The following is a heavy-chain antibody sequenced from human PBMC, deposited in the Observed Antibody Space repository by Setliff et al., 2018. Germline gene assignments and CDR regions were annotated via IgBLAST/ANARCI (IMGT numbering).Heavy chain of an antibody. CDR1: GFTFTSSA. Sequence: ASVKVSCKASGFTFTSSAVQWVRQARGQRLEWIGWIVVVSGNTNYAQKFQERVTITRDMSTSTAYMELSSLRSEDTAVYYCAAEPDYDILTGWPYYFDYWGQGTLVTVSS. D-gene: IGHD3-9*01. J-gene: IGHJ4*02. CDR2: IVVVSGNT. CDR3: AAEPDYDILTGWPYYFDY. V-gene: IGHV1-58*01.